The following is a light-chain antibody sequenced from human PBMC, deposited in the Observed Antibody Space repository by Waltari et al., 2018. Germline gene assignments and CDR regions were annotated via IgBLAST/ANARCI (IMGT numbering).Light chain of an antibody. CDR2: GAS. Sequence: EVVMTQSPVTLSVSPGERATLSCRARQSVSGDLAWYQQKPGQAPRRLISGASTRATGIPVRFSGSGSGTEFTLTISSLQSEDLAIYYCQQYNNWPPTFGGGTKVEIK. CDR1: QSVSGD. V-gene: IGKV3-15*01. CDR3: QQYNNWPPT. J-gene: IGKJ4*01.